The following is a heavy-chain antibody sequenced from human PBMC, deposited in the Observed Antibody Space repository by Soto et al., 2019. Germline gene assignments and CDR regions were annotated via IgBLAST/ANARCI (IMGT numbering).Heavy chain of an antibody. J-gene: IGHJ4*02. D-gene: IGHD3-10*01. CDR1: GFTFSSYW. CDR2: INSDGSYT. Sequence: GRSLRLSCAASGFTFSSYWMHWVRQAPGKGPVWVSRINSDGSYTTYADSVKGRFTISRDNAKNSLFLQLNSLRAEDTALYYCVRSGDYRSGSYWYFFDYWGQGALVTVSS. CDR3: VRSGDYRSGSYWYFFDY. V-gene: IGHV3-74*01.